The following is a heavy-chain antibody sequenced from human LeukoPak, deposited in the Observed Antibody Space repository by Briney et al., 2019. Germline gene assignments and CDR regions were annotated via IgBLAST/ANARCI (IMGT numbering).Heavy chain of an antibody. J-gene: IGHJ4*02. Sequence: KPSETLSLTCAVYGGSFSGYYWSWIRQPPGKGLEWIGEINHSGSTNYNPSLKSRVTISVDTSKNQFSLKLSSVTAADTAVYYCARGREELVVPAYYFDYWGRGTLVTVSS. CDR1: GGSFSGYY. CDR3: ARGREELVVPAYYFDY. CDR2: INHSGST. V-gene: IGHV4-34*01. D-gene: IGHD2-2*01.